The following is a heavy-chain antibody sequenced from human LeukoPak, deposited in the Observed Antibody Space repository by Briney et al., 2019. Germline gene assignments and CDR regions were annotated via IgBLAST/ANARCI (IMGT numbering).Heavy chain of an antibody. Sequence: SETLSLTCSVSGASINRYYWSWIRQPPGKGLEWIGYIHYSGSTNYNPSLKSRVTISVDTSKNQFSLKLSSVTAADTAVYYCAKSNYGDYSPTFFDPWGQATLVTVSS. CDR1: GASINRYY. J-gene: IGHJ5*02. D-gene: IGHD4-17*01. CDR3: AKSNYGDYSPTFFDP. CDR2: IHYSGST. V-gene: IGHV4-59*08.